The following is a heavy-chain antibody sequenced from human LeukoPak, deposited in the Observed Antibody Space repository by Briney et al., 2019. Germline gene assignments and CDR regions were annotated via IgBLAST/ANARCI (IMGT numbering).Heavy chain of an antibody. Sequence: SETLSLTCAVYGVSFSGYYWSWIRQPPGKGLEWIGEINHSGSTNYNPSLKSRVTISVDTSKNQFSLKLSSVTAADTAVYYCARGSTAGGFDYWGQGTLVTVSS. CDR2: INHSGST. D-gene: IGHD1-26*01. V-gene: IGHV4-34*01. J-gene: IGHJ4*02. CDR1: GVSFSGYY. CDR3: ARGSTAGGFDY.